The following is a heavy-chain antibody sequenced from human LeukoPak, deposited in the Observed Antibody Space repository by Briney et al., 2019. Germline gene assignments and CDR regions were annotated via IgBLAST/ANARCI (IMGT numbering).Heavy chain of an antibody. CDR1: GFTFSSYA. V-gene: IGHV4-31*02. Sequence: LRLSCAASGFTFSSYAMSWIRQHPGKGLEWIGCIHYSGSTYYNPSLKSRGTISIDTSKNQFSLRLNSVTAADTAVYYCARDEVDYGERDSYYYGVDVWGQGTTVTVSS. J-gene: IGHJ6*02. CDR2: IHYSGST. CDR3: ARDEVDYGERDSYYYGVDV. D-gene: IGHD4-17*01.